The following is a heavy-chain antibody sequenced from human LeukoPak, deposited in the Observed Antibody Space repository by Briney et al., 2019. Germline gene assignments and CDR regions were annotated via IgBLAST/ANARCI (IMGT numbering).Heavy chain of an antibody. CDR2: ISGSGGST. CDR1: GFTFSSYA. Sequence: GGSLRLSCAASGFTFSSYAMSWVRQAPGKGLEWVSAISGSGGSTYYADSVKGRFTISRDNSKNTLYLQMNSLRAEDTAVYYCAKDKIVVVVAAQGFDYWGQGTLVTVSS. D-gene: IGHD2-15*01. V-gene: IGHV3-23*01. CDR3: AKDKIVVVVAAQGFDY. J-gene: IGHJ4*02.